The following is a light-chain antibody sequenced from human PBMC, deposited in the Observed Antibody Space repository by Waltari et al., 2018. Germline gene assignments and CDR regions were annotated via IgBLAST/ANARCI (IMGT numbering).Light chain of an antibody. CDR1: SGHSSNI. CDR3: QTGGHGTWV. Sequence: QLVVTQSPSASAPLGASVKLTCTLSSGHSSNIVAWLQQRPEKGPRYLMKVNSDGSHITGDECPGRFSGSSSGAERYLTISSLQSDDEADYYCQTGGHGTWVFGGGTTLTVL. J-gene: IGLJ3*02. V-gene: IGLV4-69*01. CDR2: VNSDGSH.